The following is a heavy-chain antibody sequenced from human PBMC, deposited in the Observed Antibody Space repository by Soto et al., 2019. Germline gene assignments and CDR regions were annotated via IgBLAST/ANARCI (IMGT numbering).Heavy chain of an antibody. CDR2: IYYSGST. J-gene: IGHJ4*02. Sequence: TLSLTCTVSGGSISSGGYYWSWIRQHPGKGLEWIGYIYYSGSTYYNPSLKSRVTISVDTSKNQFSLKLSSVTAADTAVYYCARMTYSSSWYHSSLDYWGQGTQVTVSS. V-gene: IGHV4-31*03. CDR3: ARMTYSSSWYHSSLDY. CDR1: GGSISSGGYY. D-gene: IGHD6-13*01.